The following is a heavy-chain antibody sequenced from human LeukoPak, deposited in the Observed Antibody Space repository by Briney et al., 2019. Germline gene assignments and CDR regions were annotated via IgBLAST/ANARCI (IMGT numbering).Heavy chain of an antibody. J-gene: IGHJ4*02. CDR2: IDADGST. Sequence: PGGSLRLSCAASGFTFSSFWMHWVRQAPEKGLMWVSRIDADGSTNYADSVKGRFSISRDNAKNTLYLQMNSLRVEDTAVYYCARGPKSRYSSGLDYWGQGTLVTVSS. CDR3: ARGPKSRYSSGLDY. D-gene: IGHD6-19*01. V-gene: IGHV3-74*01. CDR1: GFTFSSFW.